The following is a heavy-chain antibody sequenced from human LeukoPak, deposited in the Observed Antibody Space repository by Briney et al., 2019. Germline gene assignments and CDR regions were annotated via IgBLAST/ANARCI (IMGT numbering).Heavy chain of an antibody. J-gene: IGHJ4*02. D-gene: IGHD6-19*01. Sequence: GGSLRLSCAASGFTFNSYTMSWVRQAPGKGLEWVSAIRGSGGGTYYADSVKGRFTISRDNSKNTLYLQMNSLRDEDTALYYCAKAGIGVVGYFDYWGQGTLVTVSS. CDR3: AKAGIGVVGYFDY. V-gene: IGHV3-23*01. CDR1: GFTFNSYT. CDR2: IRGSGGGT.